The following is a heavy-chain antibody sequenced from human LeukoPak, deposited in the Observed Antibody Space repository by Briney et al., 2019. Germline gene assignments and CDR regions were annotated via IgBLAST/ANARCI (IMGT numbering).Heavy chain of an antibody. Sequence: SQTLSLTCAISGDSVSGNSAAWNWIRQSPSRGLEWLGRTYYRSKWYNDYAVSVKSRITINPDTSKNQFSLQLNSVTPEDTAVYYCAKNPGNWNDEPNFDYWGQGTLVTVSS. D-gene: IGHD1-1*01. J-gene: IGHJ4*02. CDR2: TYYRSKWYN. CDR1: GDSVSGNSAA. V-gene: IGHV6-1*01. CDR3: AKNPGNWNDEPNFDY.